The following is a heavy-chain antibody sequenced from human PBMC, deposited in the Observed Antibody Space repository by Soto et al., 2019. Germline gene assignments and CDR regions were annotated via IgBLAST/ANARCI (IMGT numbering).Heavy chain of an antibody. CDR3: AKEGCSVGICYGFDY. CDR1: GFTFSSYG. V-gene: IGHV3-30*18. J-gene: IGHJ4*02. D-gene: IGHD2-15*01. CDR2: MSWDGSDE. Sequence: QVQLVESGGGVVQPGRSLRLSCAASGFTFSSYGMPWVRQAPGKGLEWVAVMSWDGSDEFYEETVKGRFTVSRDNSRNTLYLQMNSLRPQDTALYYCAKEGCSVGICYGFDYWGQGTLVTVSS.